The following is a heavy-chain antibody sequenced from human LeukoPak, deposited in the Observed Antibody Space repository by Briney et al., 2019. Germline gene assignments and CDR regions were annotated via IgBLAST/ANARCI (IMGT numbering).Heavy chain of an antibody. CDR3: ARDADVLRFLEWSTNDYFDY. Sequence: SETLSLTCTVSGGSISSYYWSWIRQPAGKGLEWIGRIYTSGSTNYNPSLKSRVTMSVDTSKNQFSPKLSSVTAADTAVYYCARDADVLRFLEWSTNDYFDYWGQGTLVTVSS. J-gene: IGHJ4*02. CDR2: IYTSGST. V-gene: IGHV4-4*07. CDR1: GGSISSYY. D-gene: IGHD3-3*01.